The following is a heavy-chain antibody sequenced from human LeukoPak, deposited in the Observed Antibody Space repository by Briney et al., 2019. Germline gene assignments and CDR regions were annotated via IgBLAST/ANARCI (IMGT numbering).Heavy chain of an antibody. CDR3: APDPNKWLRNY. V-gene: IGHV3-23*01. Sequence: PGGSLRLSCAASGFTFSSYAMSWVRQAPGKGLEWVSTISGSGGSTYYADSVKGRFTISRDNSKNTLYLQMNSLRAEDTAVYYCAPDPNKWLRNYWGRGTPVTVSS. CDR1: GFTFSSYA. CDR2: ISGSGGST. D-gene: IGHD5-12*01. J-gene: IGHJ4*02.